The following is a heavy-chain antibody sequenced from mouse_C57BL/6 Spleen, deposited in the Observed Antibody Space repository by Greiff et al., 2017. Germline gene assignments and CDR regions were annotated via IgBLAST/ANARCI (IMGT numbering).Heavy chain of an antibody. Sequence: QVQLQQSGPELVKPGASVKISCKASGYAFSSSWMNWVKQRPGKGLEWIGRIYPGDGDTNYNGKFKGKATLTADKSSSTAYMQLSSLTSEDSAVYFCARYYDGYYEGTWFAYWGQGTLVTVSA. CDR1: GYAFSSSW. V-gene: IGHV1-82*01. D-gene: IGHD2-3*01. J-gene: IGHJ3*01. CDR2: IYPGDGDT. CDR3: ARYYDGYYEGTWFAY.